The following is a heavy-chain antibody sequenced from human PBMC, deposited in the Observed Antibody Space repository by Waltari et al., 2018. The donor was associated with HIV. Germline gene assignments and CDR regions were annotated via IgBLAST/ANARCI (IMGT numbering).Heavy chain of an antibody. Sequence: QVQLVESGGGVVQPGRSLRLSCAASGFTFSSSGMHWVRPAPGKGLEWVAIIWYDGNNKVYADSVKGRFIISRDNSKNTLYLQMNSLRADDTAVYYCARDIQTAAGTLDYWGQGTLVTVSS. V-gene: IGHV3-33*01. CDR2: IWYDGNNK. J-gene: IGHJ4*02. CDR3: ARDIQTAAGTLDY. D-gene: IGHD6-13*01. CDR1: GFTFSSSG.